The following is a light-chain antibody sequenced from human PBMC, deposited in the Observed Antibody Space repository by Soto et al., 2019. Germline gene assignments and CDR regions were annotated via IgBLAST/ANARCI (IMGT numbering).Light chain of an antibody. V-gene: IGKV3-20*01. CDR1: QSVSSN. CDR3: EYYGTSIT. Sequence: EVVMTQSPATLSAFAGAIATHSRRASQSVSSNLAWYQQKPGQAPRLLIHGTSNRATGIPDRFSGSGSGTDFTLTFSRLEPEDFAVYYCEYYGTSITFGGGTKVDIK. J-gene: IGKJ4*01. CDR2: GTS.